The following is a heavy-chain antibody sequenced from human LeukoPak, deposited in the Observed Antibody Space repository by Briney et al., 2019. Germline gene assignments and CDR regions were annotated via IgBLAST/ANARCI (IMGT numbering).Heavy chain of an antibody. CDR3: AKRKNSPGYSSLDQ. CDR1: GFSFSSFA. D-gene: IGHD2-15*01. CDR2: VSRTGSTK. J-gene: IGHJ4*02. Sequence: GGSLRLSCVASGFSFSSFALDLVRQAPGRGLEWISVVSRTGSTKYYADSVKGRFTVSRDNSKNTVYLQMNSLRVDDSAVYYCAKRKNSPGYSSLDQWGQGTLVTVSS. V-gene: IGHV3-23*01.